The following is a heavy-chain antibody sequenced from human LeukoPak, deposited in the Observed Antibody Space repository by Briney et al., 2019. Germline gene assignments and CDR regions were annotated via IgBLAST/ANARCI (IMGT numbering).Heavy chain of an antibody. CDR2: IYYGGST. D-gene: IGHD6-6*01. Sequence: SETLSLTCTVSGGSISSSSYYWGWIRQPPGKGLEWIVSIYYGGSTYYNPSLTSRVTISVNTTKNQFSLKLSSVTAADTGVYYCARESMAAPYYFDYWGQGTLVTVSS. V-gene: IGHV4-39*07. J-gene: IGHJ4*02. CDR3: ARESMAAPYYFDY. CDR1: GGSISSSSYY.